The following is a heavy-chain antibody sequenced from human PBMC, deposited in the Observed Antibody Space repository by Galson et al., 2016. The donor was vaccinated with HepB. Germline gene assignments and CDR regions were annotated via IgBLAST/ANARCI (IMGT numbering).Heavy chain of an antibody. V-gene: IGHV3-21*01. CDR1: GFTFNMYT. Sequence: SLRLSCAASGFTFNMYTMTWVRQAPGKGLKWVSSITPGSTYTHFADSVKGRFTISRDDAENSLYLHMNSLRAEDTALYYCARVVTPMAAANRGFGSWGQGTQVVVSS. D-gene: IGHD6-13*01. CDR2: ITPGSTYT. J-gene: IGHJ5*02. CDR3: ARVVTPMAAANRGFGS.